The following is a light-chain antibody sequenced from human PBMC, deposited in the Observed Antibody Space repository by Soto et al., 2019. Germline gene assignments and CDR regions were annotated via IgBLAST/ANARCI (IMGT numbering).Light chain of an antibody. J-gene: IGLJ1*01. V-gene: IGLV2-14*01. CDR1: NTDVGGYNY. CDR3: SSYAGSNNDV. CDR2: EVR. Sequence: QSALTQPASVSGSPGQSITVSCTGTNTDVGGYNYVSWYQHRPGKAPRLMIYEVRNRLSGVSNRFSGSKSGNTASLTVSGLQAEDEADYYCSSYAGSNNDVFGTGTKLTVL.